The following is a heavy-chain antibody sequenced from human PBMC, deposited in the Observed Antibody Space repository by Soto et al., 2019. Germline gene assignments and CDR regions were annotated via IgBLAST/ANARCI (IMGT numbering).Heavy chain of an antibody. CDR1: GGSISSYY. V-gene: IGHV4-59*08. CDR3: ARHIGYCSSTSCSVFDY. D-gene: IGHD2-2*01. CDR2: IYYSGST. J-gene: IGHJ4*02. Sequence: PSETLSLTCTVSGGSISSYYWSWIRQPPGKGLEWIGYIYYSGSTNYNPSLKSRVTISVDTSKNQFSLKLSSVTAADTAVYYCARHIGYCSSTSCSVFDYWGQGTLVTVSS.